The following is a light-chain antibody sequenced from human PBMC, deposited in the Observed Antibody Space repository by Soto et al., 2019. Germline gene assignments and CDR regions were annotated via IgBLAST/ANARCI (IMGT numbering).Light chain of an antibody. CDR3: PQRYRCSRT. V-gene: IGKV1-39*01. CDR2: RAS. Sequence: SSLSASVGHRVTITCRGSQSIRSYLNWYQQKPGKAPKLLIYRASSLQSGVPSRFSGSGSGTDFTLTISSLQPEDIAAYDFPQRYRCSRTFAVGISVDIK. J-gene: IGKJ4*01. CDR1: QSIRSY.